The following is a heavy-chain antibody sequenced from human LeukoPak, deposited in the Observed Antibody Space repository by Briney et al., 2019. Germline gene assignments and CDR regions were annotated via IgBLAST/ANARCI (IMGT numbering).Heavy chain of an antibody. Sequence: GGSLRLSCAASGFTFSSYSMNWVRQAPGKGLEWVSYISSSSGTIYYADSVKGRFTISRDNAKNSLSLQMNSLRAEDTAVYYCAREAIFGVQLPFDYWGQGTLVTVSS. CDR2: ISSSSGTI. J-gene: IGHJ4*02. CDR1: GFTFSSYS. CDR3: AREAIFGVQLPFDY. V-gene: IGHV3-48*01. D-gene: IGHD3-3*01.